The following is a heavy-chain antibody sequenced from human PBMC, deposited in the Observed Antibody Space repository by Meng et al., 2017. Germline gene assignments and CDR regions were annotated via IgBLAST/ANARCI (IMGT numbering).Heavy chain of an antibody. CDR1: VGTHRSMTW. CDR3: ARWSIYCSGGSCYSFDY. Sequence: HVQVRYTWPGLAKPSGTPSLTFPFFVGTHRSMTWWSWVRQPPGKGLEWIGEIYHSGSTNYNPSLKSRVTISVDKSKNQFSLKLSSVTAADTAVYYCARWSIYCSGGSCYSFDYWGQGTLVTVSS. D-gene: IGHD2-15*01. J-gene: IGHJ4*02. CDR2: IYHSGST. V-gene: IGHV4-4*02.